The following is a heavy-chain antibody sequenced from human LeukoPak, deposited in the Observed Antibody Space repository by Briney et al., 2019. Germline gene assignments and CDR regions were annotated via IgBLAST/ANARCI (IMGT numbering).Heavy chain of an antibody. CDR2: ISSSSSYI. Sequence: PGGSLRLSCAASGFTFNTYSMNWVRQAPGKGLEWVSSISSSSSYIYYADSVKGRFTVSRDNARNSLYLHMNSLRAEDAAEYYCARDGGIMYYYMDVWGKGTTVTVSS. J-gene: IGHJ6*03. D-gene: IGHD3-16*01. CDR3: ARDGGIMYYYMDV. CDR1: GFTFNTYS. V-gene: IGHV3-21*01.